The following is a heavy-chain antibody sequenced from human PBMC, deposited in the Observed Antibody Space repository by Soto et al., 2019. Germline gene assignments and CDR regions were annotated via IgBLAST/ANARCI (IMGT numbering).Heavy chain of an antibody. V-gene: IGHV4-59*01. CDR3: ARDRGGVGARVAFDV. CDR1: GGSISGYY. CDR2: IYYAGNI. D-gene: IGHD1-26*01. J-gene: IGHJ3*01. Sequence: ASETLSLTCTVSGGSISGYYWSWIRQPPGKGLEWIGNIYYAGNIKYNPSLKSRVTMSVDTSKNQFSLNLGSMTAADTAVYYCARDRGGVGARVAFDVWGQGTMVTVSS.